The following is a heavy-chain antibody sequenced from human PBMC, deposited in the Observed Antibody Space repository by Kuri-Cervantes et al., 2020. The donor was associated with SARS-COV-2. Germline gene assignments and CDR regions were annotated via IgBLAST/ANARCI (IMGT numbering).Heavy chain of an antibody. V-gene: IGHV5-10-1*01. CDR1: AHNFTNSW. D-gene: IGHD3-16*01. Sequence: KVSCKGSAHNFTNSWINWLRQMRGQGLEWMVRIDPGDSYSDYSPSFQGNVTVSVDKTVSTAYLQWSRLQVSDTAMYYCTREGIRGIHRHLDSWGQGTRVTVSS. J-gene: IGHJ4*02. CDR2: IDPGDSYS. CDR3: TREGIRGIHRHLDS.